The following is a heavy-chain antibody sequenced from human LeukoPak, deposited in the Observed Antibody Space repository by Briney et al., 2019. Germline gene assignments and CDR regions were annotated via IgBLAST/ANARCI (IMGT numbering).Heavy chain of an antibody. V-gene: IGHV1-2*02. CDR1: GYTFTGYY. CDR2: INPNSGGT. J-gene: IGHJ4*02. CDR3: ARDKEWLSTYYFDY. Sequence: GASVKVSCKASGYTFTGYYMHWVRQAPGQGLEWMGWINPNSGGTNYAQKFQGRVTMTRDTSISTAYMELSRLRSDDTAVYYCARDKEWLSTYYFDYWGQGTLVTVSS. D-gene: IGHD3-3*01.